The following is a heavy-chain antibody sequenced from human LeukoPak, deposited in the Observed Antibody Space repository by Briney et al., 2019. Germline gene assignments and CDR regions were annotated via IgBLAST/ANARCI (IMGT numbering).Heavy chain of an antibody. V-gene: IGHV3-21*01. D-gene: IGHD6-25*01. CDR2: ISSSSSYI. CDR1: GFTFSSYS. CDR3: AKDGDSSGGLWEDYYYMDV. Sequence: NAGGSLRLSCAASGFTFSSYSMNWVRQAPGKGLEWVSSISSSSSYIYYADSVKGRFTISRDNSKNTLYLQMNSLRAEDTAVYYCAKDGDSSGGLWEDYYYMDVWGKGTTVTVSS. J-gene: IGHJ6*03.